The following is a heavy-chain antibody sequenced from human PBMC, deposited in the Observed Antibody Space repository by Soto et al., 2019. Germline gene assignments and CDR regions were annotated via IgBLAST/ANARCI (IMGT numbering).Heavy chain of an antibody. J-gene: IGHJ4*02. Sequence: QVQLVQSGAEVKKPGASVKVSCKASGYTFTSYYMHWVRQAPGQGLEWMGIINPSGGSTSYAQKFQGRVTMNRDTSTSTVYMELSSLRSEDTAVYYCARDLPSSRRDGYQNYYFDYWGQGTLVTVSS. V-gene: IGHV1-46*01. CDR2: INPSGGST. D-gene: IGHD5-12*01. CDR1: GYTFTSYY. CDR3: ARDLPSSRRDGYQNYYFDY.